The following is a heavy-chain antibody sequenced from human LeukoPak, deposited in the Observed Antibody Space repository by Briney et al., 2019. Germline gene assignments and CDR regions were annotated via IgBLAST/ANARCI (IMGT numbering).Heavy chain of an antibody. D-gene: IGHD4-23*01. CDR3: AREMGVVTAHGIDV. CDR1: GYTFTGYY. Sequence: GASVKVSCKASGYTFTGYYMHWVRQAPGQGLEWMGWINPNSGGTNYAQKFQGWVTMTRDTSISTAYMELSRLRSDDTAVYYCAREMGVVTAHGIDVWGQGTTVTVSS. CDR2: INPNSGGT. J-gene: IGHJ6*02. V-gene: IGHV1-2*04.